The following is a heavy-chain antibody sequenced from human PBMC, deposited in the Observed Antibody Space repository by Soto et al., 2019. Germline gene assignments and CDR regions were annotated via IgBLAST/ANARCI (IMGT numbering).Heavy chain of an antibody. J-gene: IGHJ4*02. CDR1: GGSISSYY. V-gene: IGHV4-59*08. Sequence: QVQLQESGPGLVKPSETLSLTCTVSGGSISSYYWSWIRQPPGKGLEWIGYIYYSGSTNYNPSLKSRATISVDTSKNQFPLKLSSVTAADTAVYYCARRRGYSGYDYWGQGTLVTVSS. CDR3: ARRRGYSGYDY. CDR2: IYYSGST. D-gene: IGHD5-12*01.